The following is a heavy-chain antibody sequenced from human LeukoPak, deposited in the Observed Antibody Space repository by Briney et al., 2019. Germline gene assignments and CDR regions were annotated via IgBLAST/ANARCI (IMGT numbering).Heavy chain of an antibody. V-gene: IGHV6-1*01. CDR2: TYYRSKWHN. CDR3: ARTPHYSSFLAY. D-gene: IGHD4-11*01. CDR1: GDSVSSNSAV. J-gene: IGHJ1*01. Sequence: SQTLSLTCAISGDSVSSNSAVWNWIRQSPSRGLEWLGRTYYRSKWHNEYAESVKSRISINPDTSKNQFSLQLNSVTPEDTAEYFCARTPHYSSFLAYWGQGTLVPVSS.